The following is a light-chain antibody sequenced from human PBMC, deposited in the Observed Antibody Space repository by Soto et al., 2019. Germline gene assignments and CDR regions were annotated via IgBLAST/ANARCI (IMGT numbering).Light chain of an antibody. Sequence: DIQMTQSPSTLSASVGDRVTITCRASQSIDTWLAWHQQKPGQVPKLLISKASSLESGVPSRFSGRGSGTEFTLTISSLQPDDSATYYCQQYNSYRAFGQGNKVEI. CDR1: QSIDTW. J-gene: IGKJ1*01. CDR3: QQYNSYRA. V-gene: IGKV1-5*03. CDR2: KAS.